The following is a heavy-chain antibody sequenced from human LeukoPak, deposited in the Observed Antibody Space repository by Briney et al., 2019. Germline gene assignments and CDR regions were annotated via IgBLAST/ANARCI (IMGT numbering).Heavy chain of an antibody. Sequence: SETLSLTCIVSGDSISSYYWSWIRQPPGKGLEWIGHIYYSGSTNYNPSLKSRVTISIDTSKNQFSLKLSSVTAADTAVYYCARTAYARFFDLWGRGTLVTVSS. J-gene: IGHJ2*01. CDR3: ARTAYARFFDL. V-gene: IGHV4-59*01. CDR1: GDSISSYY. D-gene: IGHD2-21*01. CDR2: IYYSGST.